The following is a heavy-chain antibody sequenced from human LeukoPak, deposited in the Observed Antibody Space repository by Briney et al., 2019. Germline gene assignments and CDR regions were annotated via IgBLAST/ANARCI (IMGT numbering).Heavy chain of an antibody. CDR2: IYTSGST. CDR1: GGSISSYY. J-gene: IGHJ6*03. CDR3: ARNYLYYYMDV. V-gene: IGHV4-4*09. Sequence: SETLSLTCTVSGGSISSYYWSWIRQPPGKGLEWIGYIYTSGSTNYNPSLKSRVTISVDTSKNQFSLKLSSVTAADTAVYYCARNYLYYYMDVWGKGITVTVSS.